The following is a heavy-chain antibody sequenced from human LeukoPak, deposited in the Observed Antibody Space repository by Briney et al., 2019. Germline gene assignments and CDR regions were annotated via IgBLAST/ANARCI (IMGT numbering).Heavy chain of an antibody. CDR3: AKDVGIGYPRLSYFDY. CDR2: ISWNSGSI. D-gene: IGHD3-16*01. J-gene: IGHJ4*02. Sequence: GGSLRLSCAASGFTFDDYAMHWVRQAPGKGLEWVSGISWNSGSIGYADSVKGRFTISRDNAKNSLYLQMNSLRAEDTALYYCAKDVGIGYPRLSYFDYRGQGTLVTVSS. V-gene: IGHV3-9*01. CDR1: GFTFDDYA.